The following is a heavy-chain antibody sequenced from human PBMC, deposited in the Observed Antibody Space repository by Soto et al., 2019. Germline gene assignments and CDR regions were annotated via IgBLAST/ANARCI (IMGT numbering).Heavy chain of an antibody. CDR1: GFPSSSYA. CDR3: AGVYSTGWSRPCDY. J-gene: IGHJ4*02. V-gene: IGHV3-30*04. D-gene: IGHD6-19*01. Sequence: QVHLVESGGGVVQPGKSLRLSCAASGFPSSSYAMHWVRQAPGKGLEWVAVVSSDGRIVYYADSVRGRFTISRDNSNNTVYLQMNSLRPADTAVYHCAGVYSTGWSRPCDYWGQGTLVTVSS. CDR2: VSSDGRIV.